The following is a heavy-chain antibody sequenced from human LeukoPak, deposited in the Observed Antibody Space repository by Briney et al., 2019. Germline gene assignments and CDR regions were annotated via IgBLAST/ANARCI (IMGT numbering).Heavy chain of an antibody. CDR1: GYTFTTYD. Sequence: ASVKVSCKASGYTFTTYDCNWVRQPTGQGLEWMGGMNPNSGNTGNAQKFQGRVTMTRNTSMSTAYMELNSLISEDTAVYYCARANYCGSGKKDLDYWGQGTLVTVSS. D-gene: IGHD3-10*01. V-gene: IGHV1-8*01. J-gene: IGHJ4*02. CDR2: MNPNSGNT. CDR3: ARANYCGSGKKDLDY.